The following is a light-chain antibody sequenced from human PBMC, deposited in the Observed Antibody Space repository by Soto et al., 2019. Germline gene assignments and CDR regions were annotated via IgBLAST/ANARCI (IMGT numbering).Light chain of an antibody. CDR3: QQYNSYPLT. Sequence: DIQMTQSPSTLSASVGDRVTITCRASQSISSWLAWYQQKPGKAPKLLIYKASSLESGVPSRFSGSGSGTELTLTISSLQPDDFATYYCQQYNSYPLTFGGGTKLEIK. CDR1: QSISSW. V-gene: IGKV1-5*03. J-gene: IGKJ4*01. CDR2: KAS.